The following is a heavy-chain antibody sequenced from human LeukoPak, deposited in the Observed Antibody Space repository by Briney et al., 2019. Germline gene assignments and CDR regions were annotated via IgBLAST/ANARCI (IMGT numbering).Heavy chain of an antibody. J-gene: IGHJ4*02. CDR1: GYTFTSYY. Sequence: ASVKVSFKASGYTFTSYYVHWVRQAPGQGLEWMGIINPSGGSTTYAQQFQGRVIMTRDTSTSTVYMELSSLRSEDTAVYYCARVLGERTYSSGYDYWGQGTLVTVSS. CDR3: ARVLGERTYSSGYDY. D-gene: IGHD6-19*01. CDR2: INPSGGST. V-gene: IGHV1-46*01.